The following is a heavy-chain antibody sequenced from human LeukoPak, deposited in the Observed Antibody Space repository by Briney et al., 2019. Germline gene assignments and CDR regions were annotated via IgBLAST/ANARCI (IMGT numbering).Heavy chain of an antibody. Sequence: GGSLRLSCAASGFRFITYAINWVRQAPGKGLEWVSSVSGSGASTYYADSVKGRFSISRDNSNNTVYLQMTSLRAEDTALYYCAKDWYSSGSGYFQNWGQGTLVIVSS. CDR2: VSGSGAST. V-gene: IGHV3-23*01. CDR3: AKDWYSSGSGYFQN. D-gene: IGHD6-19*01. CDR1: GFRFITYA. J-gene: IGHJ1*01.